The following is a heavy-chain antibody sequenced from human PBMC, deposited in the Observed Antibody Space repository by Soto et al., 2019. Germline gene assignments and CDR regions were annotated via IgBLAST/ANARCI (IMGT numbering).Heavy chain of an antibody. D-gene: IGHD5-12*01. CDR1: GFTFTNHW. Sequence: GGSLRLSCAASGFTFTNHWMSWVRQAPGKGLEWVANIKQDGSGKYYMDSVKGRFTISRDNAKNSLFLEMNSLRAEDTAIYYCARDPRGDGYNSVSGYWGQGILVTVSS. J-gene: IGHJ1*01. V-gene: IGHV3-7*01. CDR3: ARDPRGDGYNSVSGY. CDR2: IKQDGSGK.